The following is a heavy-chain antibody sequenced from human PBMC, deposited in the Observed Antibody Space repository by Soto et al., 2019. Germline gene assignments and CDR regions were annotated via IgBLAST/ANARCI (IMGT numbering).Heavy chain of an antibody. J-gene: IGHJ4*02. CDR1: GGSISSSSYY. V-gene: IGHV4-39*01. Sequence: SETLSLTCTVSGGSISSSSYYWGWIRQPPGKGLEWIGSIYYSGSTYYNPSLKSRVTISVDTSKNQFSLKLSSVTAADTAVYYCASRPYSSPFDYWGQGTLVTVSS. CDR3: ASRPYSSPFDY. D-gene: IGHD6-13*01. CDR2: IYYSGST.